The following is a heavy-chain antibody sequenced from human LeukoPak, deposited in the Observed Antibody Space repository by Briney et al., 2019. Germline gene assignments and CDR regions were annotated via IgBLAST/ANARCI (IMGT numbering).Heavy chain of an antibody. CDR1: GYSISSGYY. D-gene: IGHD4-17*01. CDR2: IYHSGST. CDR3: ARDRGDYGDYSLGY. V-gene: IGHV4-38-2*02. J-gene: IGHJ4*02. Sequence: SETLSLTCTVSGYSISSGYYWGWIRQPPGKGLEWIGSIYHSGSTYYNPSLKSRVTISVDRSKNQFSLKLSSVTAADTAVYYCARDRGDYGDYSLGYWGQGTLVTVSS.